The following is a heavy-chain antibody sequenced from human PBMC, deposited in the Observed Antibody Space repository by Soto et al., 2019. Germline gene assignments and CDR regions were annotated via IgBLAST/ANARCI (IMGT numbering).Heavy chain of an antibody. CDR2: IYYSGST. CDR1: GGSSSSYY. J-gene: IGHJ4*02. CDR3: ARHNYGSGNTYFDY. V-gene: IGHV4-59*08. D-gene: IGHD3-10*01. Sequence: LETLSLTCTVSGGSSSSYYWSWIRQPPGKGLEWIGYIYYSGSTNYNPSLKSRVTISVDTSKNQFSLKLNSMTAADTAVYYCARHNYGSGNTYFDYWGQGTPVTVSS.